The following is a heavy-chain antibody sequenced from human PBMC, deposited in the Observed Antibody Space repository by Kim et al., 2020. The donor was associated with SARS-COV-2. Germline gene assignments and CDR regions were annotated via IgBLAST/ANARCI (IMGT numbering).Heavy chain of an antibody. Sequence: SETLSLTCAVYGGSFSGYYWSWIRQPPGKGLEWIGEINHSGSTNYNPSLKSRVTISVDTSKNQFSLKLSSVTAAGTAVYYCARGVGIVVVVAATKAFDYWGQGTLVTVSS. CDR3: ARGVGIVVVVAATKAFDY. J-gene: IGHJ4*02. CDR1: GGSFSGYY. CDR2: INHSGST. D-gene: IGHD2-15*01. V-gene: IGHV4-34*01.